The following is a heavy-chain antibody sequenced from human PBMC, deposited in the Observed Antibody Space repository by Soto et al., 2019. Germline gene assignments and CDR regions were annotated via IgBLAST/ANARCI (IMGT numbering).Heavy chain of an antibody. CDR1: GFTFSGSA. Sequence: QPGGSLSLSCVASGFTFSGSALSWVRQPPGEWLEYVSSITSSGSEAFHAASVKGRFTISRDNSENMLYLQMNSLRAADTAVYYCAKEGYDSGWYLDSWGQGALVTVSS. V-gene: IGHV3-23*01. CDR2: ITSSGSEA. J-gene: IGHJ4*02. CDR3: AKEGYDSGWYLDS. D-gene: IGHD6-19*01.